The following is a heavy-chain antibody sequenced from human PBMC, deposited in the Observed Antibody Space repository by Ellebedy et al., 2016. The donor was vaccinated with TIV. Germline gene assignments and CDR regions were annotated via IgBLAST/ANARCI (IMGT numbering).Heavy chain of an antibody. CDR2: IPYDGSYE. V-gene: IGHV3-30*02. CDR1: GVTFSNYA. CDR3: AGSPSTGY. Sequence: PGGSLRLSCAASGVTFSNYAVHWVRQTPGKRLEWVAIIPYDGSYENYADSVKGRFTISRDNSKNTLYLQMNSLRAEDTAVYYCAGSPSTGYWGQGTLVTVSS. D-gene: IGHD4-17*01. J-gene: IGHJ4*02.